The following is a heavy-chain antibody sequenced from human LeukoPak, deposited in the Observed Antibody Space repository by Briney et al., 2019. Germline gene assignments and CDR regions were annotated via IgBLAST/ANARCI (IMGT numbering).Heavy chain of an antibody. CDR3: AKGVVGVTSPNSLDY. CDR1: GVTFSTYA. V-gene: IGHV3-23*01. D-gene: IGHD1-26*01. J-gene: IGHJ4*02. Sequence: GGSLRLSCAASGVTFSTYAMTWVRQTPGKGLEWVSAITGSGVSTFYADSVKGRFTISRGNSKNTLFLQMNSLRAEDTAVYYCAKGVVGVTSPNSLDYWGQGTLVTVSS. CDR2: ITGSGVST.